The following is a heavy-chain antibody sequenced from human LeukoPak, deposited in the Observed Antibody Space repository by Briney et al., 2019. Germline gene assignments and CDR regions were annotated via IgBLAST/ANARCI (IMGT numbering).Heavy chain of an antibody. CDR3: ARLKSSYGDYYFDY. V-gene: IGHV4-39*01. D-gene: IGHD4-17*01. CDR2: IYYSGRT. Sequence: SETLSLTCTVCGGSISSSTYYWGWIRQPPGKGLEWLGNIYYSGRTYYNPSLKNRLTISVDTSRNQFSLNLRSVTAADTAVYYCARLKSSYGDYYFDYWGQGTLVTVSS. CDR1: GGSISSSTYY. J-gene: IGHJ4*02.